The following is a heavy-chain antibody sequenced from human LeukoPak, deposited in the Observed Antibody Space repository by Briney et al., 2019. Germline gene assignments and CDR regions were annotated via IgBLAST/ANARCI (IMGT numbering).Heavy chain of an antibody. J-gene: IGHJ4*02. D-gene: IGHD2-8*02. CDR3: SLRYCSGTSCPGY. CDR1: GFTCSDAW. CDR2: IKSSADGGAT. V-gene: IGHV3-15*01. Sequence: KPGGSLRLSCAASGFTCSDAWLSWVRQAPGKGLEWVGRIKSSADGGATDYAAPVKGRFTVSRDDSKDTLYLQMNSLKTEDTAVYYCSLRYCSGTSCPGYWGQGTLVTVSS.